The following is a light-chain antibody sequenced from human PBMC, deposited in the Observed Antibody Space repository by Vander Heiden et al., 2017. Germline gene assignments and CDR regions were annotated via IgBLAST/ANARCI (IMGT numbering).Light chain of an antibody. CDR3: QQYGTL. Sequence: RLLTYSADSRATGSPDGFSGSGSGTDFTLTISRLEPEDFAVYYCQQYGTLFGQGTKLEIK. J-gene: IGKJ2*01. V-gene: IGKV3-20*01. CDR2: SAD.